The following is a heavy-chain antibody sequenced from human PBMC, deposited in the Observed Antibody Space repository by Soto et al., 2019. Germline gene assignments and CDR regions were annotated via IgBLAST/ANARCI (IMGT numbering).Heavy chain of an antibody. CDR2: IIPIFGTA. D-gene: IGHD3-22*01. CDR3: ARDDYYDSSGYYSTNAFDI. J-gene: IGHJ3*02. CDR1: GGTFSSYA. Sequence: GSCKPSGGTFSSYAIRCGRHAPGQGLEWMGGIIPIFGTANYAQKFQGRVTITADESTSTAYMELSSLRSEDTAVYYCARDDYYDSSGYYSTNAFDIWGQGTMVTVSS. V-gene: IGHV1-69*01.